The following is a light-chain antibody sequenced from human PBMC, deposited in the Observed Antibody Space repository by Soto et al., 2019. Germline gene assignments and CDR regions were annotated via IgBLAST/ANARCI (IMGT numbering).Light chain of an antibody. J-gene: IGLJ2*01. CDR3: SSYVGSSTLL. CDR1: SSDVGNYNL. V-gene: IGLV2-23*01. Sequence: QSALTQPASVSGSPGQSITISCTGTSSDVGNYNLVSWYQQHPGKAPKLMIYEGSKRPSGVSNRFSGSKSGNTASLTISGLQAEDEADYYCSSYVGSSTLLFGGGTQLTVL. CDR2: EGS.